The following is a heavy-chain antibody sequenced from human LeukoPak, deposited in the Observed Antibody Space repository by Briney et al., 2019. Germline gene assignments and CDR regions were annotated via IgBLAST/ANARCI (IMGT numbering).Heavy chain of an antibody. CDR2: ISSSSSTI. V-gene: IGHV3-48*02. D-gene: IGHD6-13*01. CDR1: GFTFSIYS. J-gene: IGHJ5*02. CDR3: ARSGIAAAGTLWWFDP. Sequence: GGSLRLSCAASGFTFSIYSMNWVRQAPGKGLEWVSYISSSSSTIYYADSVKGRFTISRDNAKNSLYLQMNSLRDEDTAVYYCARSGIAAAGTLWWFDPWGQGTLVTVSS.